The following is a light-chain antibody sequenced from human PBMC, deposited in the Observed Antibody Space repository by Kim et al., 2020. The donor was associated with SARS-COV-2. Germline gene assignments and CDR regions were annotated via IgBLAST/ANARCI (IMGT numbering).Light chain of an antibody. CDR2: SNN. J-gene: IGLJ3*02. V-gene: IGLV1-44*01. CDR3: AAWDDSMNGWV. Sequence: ELTQPPSASGTPGQRVTISCSRSSSNIGSNTVNWYQQLPGTAPKLLIHSNNQRPSGVPDRISGSKSGTSASLPISGLQSEDDADYYCAAWDDSMNGWVFGGGTQLTVL. CDR1: SSNIGSNT.